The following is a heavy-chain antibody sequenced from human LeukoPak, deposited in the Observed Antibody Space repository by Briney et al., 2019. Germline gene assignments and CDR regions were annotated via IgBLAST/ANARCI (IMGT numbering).Heavy chain of an antibody. J-gene: IGHJ4*02. CDR1: GGSINNYY. D-gene: IGHD3-10*01. V-gene: IGHV4-59*08. CDR3: ARHNARLRGWVGEVDF. Sequence: SETLSLTCSVSGGSINNYYWSWIRQPPGKGLEWIAYIYYSGSTNYNPSLKSRVTISVDTSKNQFSLMLSSVTAADTAVYYCARHNARLRGWVGEVDFWGQGALVTVSS. CDR2: IYYSGST.